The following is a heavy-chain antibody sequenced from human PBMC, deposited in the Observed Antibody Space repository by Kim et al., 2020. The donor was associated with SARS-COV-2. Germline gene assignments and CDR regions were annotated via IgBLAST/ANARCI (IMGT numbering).Heavy chain of an antibody. D-gene: IGHD6-13*01. V-gene: IGHV3-21*01. CDR2: ISSSSSYI. CDR3: ARGKAAAGINY. CDR1: GFTFSSYS. J-gene: IGHJ4*02. Sequence: GGSLRLSCAASGFTFSSYSMNWVRQAPGKGLEWVSSISSSSSYIYYADSVKGRFTISRDNAKNSLYLQMNSLRAEDTAVYYCARGKAAAGINYWGQGTLVTVSS.